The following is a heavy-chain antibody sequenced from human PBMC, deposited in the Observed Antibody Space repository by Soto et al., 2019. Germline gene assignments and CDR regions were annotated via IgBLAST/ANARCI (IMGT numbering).Heavy chain of an antibody. Sequence: QVQLVESGGGVARPGRSLRLACAAPGFSFSTYGMHWVRQAPGKGLQWVAVIWYDGSNTYYADSVKGRFTISRDNSKNTLYLQMKNLRVEDTAVYYCARVEAPLIHSDHYYYGMDVWGQGTTVTVSS. V-gene: IGHV3-33*01. CDR1: GFSFSTYG. D-gene: IGHD5-18*01. CDR2: IWYDGSNT. J-gene: IGHJ6*02. CDR3: ARVEAPLIHSDHYYYGMDV.